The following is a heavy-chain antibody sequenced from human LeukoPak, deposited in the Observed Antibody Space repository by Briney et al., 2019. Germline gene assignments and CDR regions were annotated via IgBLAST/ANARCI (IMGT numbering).Heavy chain of an antibody. CDR3: ARGPDDIVVVPLDY. D-gene: IGHD2-2*01. Sequence: SETLSLTCAVYGGSFSGYYWSWIRQTPGKGLEWIGEINESGNTNYNPSLKSRVTISVDTSKSQFSLKLSSVTAADTAVYYCARGPDDIVVVPLDYWGQGTLVTVSS. CDR2: INESGNT. V-gene: IGHV4-34*01. CDR1: GGSFSGYY. J-gene: IGHJ4*02.